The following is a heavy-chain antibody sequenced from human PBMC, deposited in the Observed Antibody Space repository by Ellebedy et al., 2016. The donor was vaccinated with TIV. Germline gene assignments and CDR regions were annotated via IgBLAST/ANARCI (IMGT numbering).Heavy chain of an antibody. CDR3: ARVDGGIAARRGDY. CDR1: GYKFTSYW. J-gene: IGHJ4*02. D-gene: IGHD6-6*01. V-gene: IGHV5-51*01. Sequence: GESLKISCKGSGYKFTSYWIGWVRQMPGKGLEWMGIIYPGDSDTRYSPSFQGQVTFSVDKSISTAYLQWSTLRASDTAIYYCARVDGGIAARRGDYWGQGTLVTVSS. CDR2: IYPGDSDT.